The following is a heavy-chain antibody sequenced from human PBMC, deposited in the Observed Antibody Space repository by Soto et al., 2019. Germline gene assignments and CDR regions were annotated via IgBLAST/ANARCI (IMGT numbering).Heavy chain of an antibody. CDR1: GLIFSNFW. J-gene: IGHJ3*02. CDR3: ARDFTDDAFDI. CDR2: IKQDGSEK. V-gene: IGHV3-7*03. Sequence: PGGSLRLSCVASGLIFSNFWMSWVRQAPGKGLEWVAKIKQDGSEKYYVNSVKGRFTISRDNAKNSLFLQMNSLRADDTAVYYCARDFTDDAFDIWGQGTMVTVSS.